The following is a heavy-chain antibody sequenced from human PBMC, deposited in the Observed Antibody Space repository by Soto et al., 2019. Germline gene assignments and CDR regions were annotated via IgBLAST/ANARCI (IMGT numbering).Heavy chain of an antibody. J-gene: IGHJ4*02. Sequence: XSVKVSCKASGYTFTSYAMHWVRQAPGQRLEWMGWINAGNGNTKYSQKFQGRVTITRDTSASTAYMELSSLRSEDTAVYYCARDRGSGWYPAPFYWGQGTLVTVSS. CDR2: INAGNGNT. CDR1: GYTFTSYA. D-gene: IGHD6-19*01. V-gene: IGHV1-3*01. CDR3: ARDRGSGWYPAPFY.